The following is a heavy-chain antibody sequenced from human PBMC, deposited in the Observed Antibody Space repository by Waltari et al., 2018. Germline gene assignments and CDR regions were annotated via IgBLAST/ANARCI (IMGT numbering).Heavy chain of an antibody. CDR1: GFAFSSYW. D-gene: IGHD5-12*01. J-gene: IGHJ4*02. Sequence: EVQLVESGGDLVQPGGSLRLSCAASGFAFSSYWMHWVRQTPGKGLVWVSRIYTCASDTYYADSVKGRFTISRDNAKNTLYLQMNSLRVEDTAVYYCTRGGVGYGNFEYWGLGTLVTVSS. CDR3: TRGGVGYGNFEY. CDR2: IYTCASDT. V-gene: IGHV3-74*01.